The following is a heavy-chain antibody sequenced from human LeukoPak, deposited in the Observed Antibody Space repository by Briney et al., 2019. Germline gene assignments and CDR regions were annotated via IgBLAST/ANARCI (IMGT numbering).Heavy chain of an antibody. CDR1: GYTFTGYY. D-gene: IGHD2-2*01. J-gene: IGHJ3*02. CDR2: INPNSGGT. CDR3: ARAEYCSSTSCYDGEGAFDI. V-gene: IGHV1-2*02. Sequence: ASVKVSCKASGYTFTGYYMHWVRQAPGQGLEWMGWINPNSGGTNYAQKFQGRVTMTRATSISTAYMELSRLRSDDTAVYYCARAEYCSSTSCYDGEGAFDIWGQGTMVTVSS.